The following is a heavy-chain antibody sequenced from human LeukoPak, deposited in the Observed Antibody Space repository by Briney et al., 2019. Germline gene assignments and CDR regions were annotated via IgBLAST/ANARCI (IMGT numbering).Heavy chain of an antibody. Sequence: GASVKVSCKASGYTFTVYYMHWVRQAPGQGLEWMGWINPNSGGTNYAQKFQGRVTMTRDTSISTAYMELSRLRSDDTAVYYCARDRSSGYSYVWWFDPWGQGTLVTVSS. CDR2: INPNSGGT. CDR3: ARDRSSGYSYVWWFDP. V-gene: IGHV1-2*02. J-gene: IGHJ5*02. CDR1: GYTFTVYY. D-gene: IGHD5-18*01.